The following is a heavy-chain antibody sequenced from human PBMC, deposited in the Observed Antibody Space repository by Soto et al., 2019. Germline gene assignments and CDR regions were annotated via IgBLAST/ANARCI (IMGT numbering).Heavy chain of an antibody. CDR3: AKEGYGDYEGSFDY. Sequence: QVQLVESGGGVVQPGRSLRLSCEASGFTFTDHGMHWVRQAPGKGLEWVAVIGYDGNNIYYGDSVKGRFTISRDNSKNTLYLQMNSLRGEDTAVYYCAKEGYGDYEGSFDYWGQGTLVTVSS. V-gene: IGHV3-30*18. CDR2: IGYDGNNI. J-gene: IGHJ4*02. CDR1: GFTFTDHG. D-gene: IGHD4-17*01.